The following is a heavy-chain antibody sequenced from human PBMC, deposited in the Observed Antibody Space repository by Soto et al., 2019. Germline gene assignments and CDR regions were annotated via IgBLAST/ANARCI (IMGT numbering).Heavy chain of an antibody. Sequence: EVQLVDSGGGLVQPGGSLRLSCAASGFIFSNYVTSWVRQAPGKGLEWVSSISVSGGTSYYADSVKGRFTISRDNSKNTLYLQMNSLRAEDTAIYYCAKRPRALLTFDYWGQGTLVTVSS. J-gene: IGHJ4*02. CDR1: GFIFSNYV. CDR2: ISVSGGTS. D-gene: IGHD1-26*01. CDR3: AKRPRALLTFDY. V-gene: IGHV3-23*04.